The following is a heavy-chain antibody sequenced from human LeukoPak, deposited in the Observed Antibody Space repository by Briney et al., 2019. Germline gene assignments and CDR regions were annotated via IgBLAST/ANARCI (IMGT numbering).Heavy chain of an antibody. J-gene: IGHJ4*02. V-gene: IGHV3-23*01. D-gene: IGHD3-9*01. CDR3: AKTPMGYFDWLFPTPFDY. CDR1: GFTFSSYA. CDR2: ISGSGGST. Sequence: PGGSLRLSCAASGFTFSSYAMSWVRQAPGKGLEWVSAISGSGGSTYYADSVKGRFTISRDNSKDTLYLQMNSLRAEDTAVYYCAKTPMGYFDWLFPTPFDYWGQGTLVTVSS.